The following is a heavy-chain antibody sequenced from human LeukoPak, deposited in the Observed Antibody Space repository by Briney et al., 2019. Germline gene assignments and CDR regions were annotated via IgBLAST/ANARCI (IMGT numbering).Heavy chain of an antibody. CDR3: ARGFGSSWYYFDY. CDR1: GGSFSGYL. V-gene: IGHV4-4*07. Sequence: PSETLSLTCTVSGGSFSGYLWSWIRQPAGKGLEWIGRIYTSGSTIYSPSLKSRVTMSIDTSKNQFSLKLSSVTVADTAVYYCARGFGSSWYYFDYWGQGTLVTVSS. J-gene: IGHJ4*02. CDR2: IYTSGST. D-gene: IGHD6-13*01.